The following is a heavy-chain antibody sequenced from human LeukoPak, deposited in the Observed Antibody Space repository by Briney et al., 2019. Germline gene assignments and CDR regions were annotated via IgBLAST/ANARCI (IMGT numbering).Heavy chain of an antibody. J-gene: IGHJ5*02. D-gene: IGHD6-19*01. V-gene: IGHV4-39*07. Sequence: PSETLSLTCTVSGASMTRGSYDWGWIRQPPGKGLEWIGTILYRGTTFYNPSLKSRATMSVDTSQNQFSLKLSSVTAADKALYYCARVWDSGWTRGETWFDPWGQGTLVTVSS. CDR2: ILYRGTT. CDR3: ARVWDSGWTRGETWFDP. CDR1: GASMTRGSYD.